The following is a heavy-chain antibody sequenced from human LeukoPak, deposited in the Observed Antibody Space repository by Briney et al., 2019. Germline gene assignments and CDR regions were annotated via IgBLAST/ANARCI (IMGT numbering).Heavy chain of an antibody. CDR2: INHSGST. CDR1: GGSFSGYY. CDR3: ASLNWGYAPPNDY. J-gene: IGHJ4*02. D-gene: IGHD7-27*01. V-gene: IGHV4-34*01. Sequence: SETLSLTCAVYGGSFSGYYWSWIRQPPGKGLEWIGEINHSGSTNYNPSLKSRVIISVDTSKNQFPLKLSSVTAADTAVYYCASLNWGYAPPNDYWGQGTLVTVSS.